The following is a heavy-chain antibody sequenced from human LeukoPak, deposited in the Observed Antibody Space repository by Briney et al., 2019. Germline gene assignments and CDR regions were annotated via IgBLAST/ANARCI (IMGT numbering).Heavy chain of an antibody. V-gene: IGHV4-39*01. J-gene: IGHJ4*02. CDR3: ANYDSSGYPRYYFDY. CDR2: IYYSGST. Sequence: SETLSPTCTVSGGSISSSSYYWGWIRQPPGKGLEWIGSIYYSGSTYYNPSLKSRVTISVDTSKNQFSLKLSSVTAADTAVYYCANYDSSGYPRYYFDYWGQGTLVTVSS. CDR1: GGSISSSSYY. D-gene: IGHD3-22*01.